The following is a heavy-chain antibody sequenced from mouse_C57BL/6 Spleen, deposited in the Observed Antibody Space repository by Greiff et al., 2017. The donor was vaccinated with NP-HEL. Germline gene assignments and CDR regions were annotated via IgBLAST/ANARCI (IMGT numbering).Heavy chain of an antibody. CDR1: GYTFTSYG. CDR3: ARMGVLHYFDY. J-gene: IGHJ2*01. V-gene: IGHV1-81*01. CDR2: IYPRSGNT. D-gene: IGHD1-1*01. Sequence: VQLMESGAELARPGASVKLSCKASGYTFTSYGISWVKQRTGQGLEWIGEIYPRSGNTYYNEKFKGKATLTADKSSSTAYMELRSLTSEDSAVYFCARMGVLHYFDYWGQGTTLTVSS.